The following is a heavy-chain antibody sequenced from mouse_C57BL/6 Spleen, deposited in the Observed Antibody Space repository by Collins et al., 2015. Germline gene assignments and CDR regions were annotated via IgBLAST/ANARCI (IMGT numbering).Heavy chain of an antibody. Sequence: EIQLQQTGPELVKPGASVKISCKASGYSFTDYIMLWVKQSHGKSLEWIGNINPYYGSTSYNLKFKGKATLTVDKSSSTAYMQLNSLTSEDSAVYYCALLLRLRHAMDYWGQGTSVTVSS. V-gene: IGHV1-39*01. J-gene: IGHJ4*01. CDR1: GYSFTDYI. D-gene: IGHD1-2*01. CDR3: ALLLRLRHAMDY. CDR2: INPYYGST.